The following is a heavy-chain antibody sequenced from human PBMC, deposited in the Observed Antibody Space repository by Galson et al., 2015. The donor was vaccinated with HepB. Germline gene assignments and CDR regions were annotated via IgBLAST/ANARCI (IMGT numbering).Heavy chain of an antibody. V-gene: IGHV3-23*01. CDR3: AKVHPVVPAAKVLSFDY. CDR1: AFTFSNYA. D-gene: IGHD2-2*01. Sequence: SLRLSCAASAFTFSNYAMTWVRQAPGKGLEWVSTISGSGGTTYYADSVKGRFTISRDNSKNTLYLQMNSLRAEDTAVYYCAKVHPVVPAAKVLSFDYWGQGTLVTVSS. CDR2: ISGSGGTT. J-gene: IGHJ4*02.